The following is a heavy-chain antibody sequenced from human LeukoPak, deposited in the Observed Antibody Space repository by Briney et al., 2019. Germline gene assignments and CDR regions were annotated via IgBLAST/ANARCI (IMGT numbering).Heavy chain of an antibody. D-gene: IGHD3-10*01. J-gene: IGHJ6*03. Sequence: ASVKVSCKASGYTFTGYYMHWVRQAPGQGLEWMGWINPNSGDTNYAQKFQGRVTMTRDTSISTAYMELSRLRSDDTAVYYCARGAYYYGSGSYVDVWGKGTTVTVSS. CDR1: GYTFTGYY. CDR3: ARGAYYYGSGSYVDV. V-gene: IGHV1-2*02. CDR2: INPNSGDT.